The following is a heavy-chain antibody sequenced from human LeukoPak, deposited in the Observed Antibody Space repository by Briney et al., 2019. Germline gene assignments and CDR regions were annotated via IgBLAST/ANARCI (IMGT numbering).Heavy chain of an antibody. V-gene: IGHV4-34*01. CDR2: VNYGEST. Sequence: SETLSLTCTVSGGSISSYYWSWIRQPPGKGLEWIGGVNYGESTNYNPSLKSRVTISVDTSKNQFSLKLTSVTAADTAVYYCARGSPPAATGTTGLDWFDPWGQGTLVTVSS. CDR1: GGSISSYY. J-gene: IGHJ5*02. CDR3: ARGSPPAATGTTGLDWFDP. D-gene: IGHD1-7*01.